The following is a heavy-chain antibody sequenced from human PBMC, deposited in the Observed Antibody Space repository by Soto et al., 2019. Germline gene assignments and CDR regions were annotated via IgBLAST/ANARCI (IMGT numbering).Heavy chain of an antibody. CDR2: IYYTGST. V-gene: IGHV4-59*01. J-gene: IGHJ3*01. CDR1: AISTYY. CDR3: ARGLDYCAGSTHAFDL. Sequence: QVQLQESGPGLVKPSETLSLTCTVSAISTYYWSWIRQPPGKGLEWFGYIYYTGSTNYNPTLKSRVTTTLDTSKNQFSLKLTSVTAADTAEYYCARGLDYCAGSTHAFDLWGQGTMVTVSS. D-gene: IGHD3-22*01.